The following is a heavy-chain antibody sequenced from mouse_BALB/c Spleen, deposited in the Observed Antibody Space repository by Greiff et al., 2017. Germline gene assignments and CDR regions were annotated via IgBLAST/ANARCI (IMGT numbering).Heavy chain of an antibody. V-gene: IGHV7-3*02. CDR2: IRNKANGYTT. CDR1: GFTFTDYY. Sequence: EVQLVESGGGLVQPGGSLRLSCATSGFTFTDYYMSWVRQPPGKALEWLGFIRNKANGYTTEYSASVKGRFTISRDNSQSILYLQMNTLRAEDSATYYCARFGDYLYYYAMDYWGQGTSVTVSS. CDR3: ARFGDYLYYYAMDY. D-gene: IGHD2-13*01. J-gene: IGHJ4*01.